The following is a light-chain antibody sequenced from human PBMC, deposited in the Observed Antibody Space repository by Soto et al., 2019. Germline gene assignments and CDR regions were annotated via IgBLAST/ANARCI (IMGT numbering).Light chain of an antibody. J-gene: IGLJ3*02. V-gene: IGLV1-51*01. CDR1: DSNIGNNY. CDR2: DNN. Sequence: QSVLTQPPSVSAAPGQRVSISCSGSDSNIGNNYISWYRQVPGTAPKVVIYDNNKRPSWIPDRFSASKSGTSSTLAITGLRTGDEAFYYCGTWDSSLTSWVFGGGTKLTFL. CDR3: GTWDSSLTSWV.